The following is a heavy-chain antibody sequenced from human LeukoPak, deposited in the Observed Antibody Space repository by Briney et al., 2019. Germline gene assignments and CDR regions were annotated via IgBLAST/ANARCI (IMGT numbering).Heavy chain of an antibody. V-gene: IGHV1-2*02. CDR3: ARGLPYYDFWSGYPYYFDY. CDR1: GYTFTGYY. J-gene: IGHJ4*02. CDR2: INPNSGGT. Sequence: ASVKVSCKASGYTFTGYYMHWVRQAPGQGLEWMGWINPNSGGTNYAQKLQGRVTMTRDTSISTAYMELSRLRSDDTAVYYCARGLPYYDFWSGYPYYFDYWGQGTLVTVSS. D-gene: IGHD3-3*01.